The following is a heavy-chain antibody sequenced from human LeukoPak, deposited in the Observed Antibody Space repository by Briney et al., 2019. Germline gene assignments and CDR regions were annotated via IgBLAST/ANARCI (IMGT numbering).Heavy chain of an antibody. D-gene: IGHD3-3*01. J-gene: IGHJ4*02. CDR1: GFSFSSYW. Sequence: GGSLRLSCAASGFSFSSYWMSWVRQAPGKGLEWVANIKQDGSEKYYVDSVKGRFTISRDNSKNTLYLQMNSLRAEDTAVYYCASLHDFWSGYYTGISNYFDYWGQGTLVTVSS. V-gene: IGHV3-7*01. CDR2: IKQDGSEK. CDR3: ASLHDFWSGYYTGISNYFDY.